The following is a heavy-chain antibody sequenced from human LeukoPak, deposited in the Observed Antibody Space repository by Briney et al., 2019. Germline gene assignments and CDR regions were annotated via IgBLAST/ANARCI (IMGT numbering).Heavy chain of an antibody. CDR1: GYTFTSYG. CDR3: ARDLHSSGWSNYYGMDV. Sequence: ASVKVSCKASGYTFTSYGISGVRQAPGQGVEWMGWISAYNGNTNYAQKLQGRVTMTTDTSTSTAYMELRSLRSDDTAVYYCARDLHSSGWSNYYGMDVWGQGTTVTVSS. D-gene: IGHD6-19*01. CDR2: ISAYNGNT. J-gene: IGHJ6*02. V-gene: IGHV1-18*01.